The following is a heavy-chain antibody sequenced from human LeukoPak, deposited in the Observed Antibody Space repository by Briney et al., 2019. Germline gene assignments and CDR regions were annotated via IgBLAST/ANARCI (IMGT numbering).Heavy chain of an antibody. J-gene: IGHJ4*02. CDR1: GPSIGSFY. CDR3: ARDPIHRDDYNAE. CDR2: INYSGTT. D-gene: IGHD5-24*01. V-gene: IGHV4-59*01. Sequence: PSETLSLTCSVSGPSIGSFYWSWIRQPPGRGLEWVGSINYSGTTNYNPSLKSRVTMSIDTSKNQVSLKLNSVTAADTAVYCARDPIHRDDYNAEWGQGVLVSVSS.